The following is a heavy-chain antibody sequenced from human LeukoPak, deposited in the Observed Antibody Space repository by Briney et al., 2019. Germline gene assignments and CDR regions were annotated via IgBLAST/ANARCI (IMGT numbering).Heavy chain of an antibody. CDR2: IYYTGST. V-gene: IGHV4-30-4*07. Sequence: SETLSLTCAVSGGSISRSGYSWSWIREPPGKGLEWIGYIYYTGSTYYNPSLKSRLTISLDTSKNQFSLKLSSVTAADTAVYYCARGGDSSGYEGRFDPWGQGTLVTVSS. CDR3: ARGGDSSGYEGRFDP. CDR1: GGSISRSGYS. J-gene: IGHJ5*02. D-gene: IGHD3-22*01.